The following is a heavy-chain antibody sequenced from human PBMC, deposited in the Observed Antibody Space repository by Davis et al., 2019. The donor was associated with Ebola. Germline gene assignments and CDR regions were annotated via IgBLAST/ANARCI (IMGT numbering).Heavy chain of an antibody. V-gene: IGHV3-30-3*01. Sequence: GESLKISCAASGFTFSSYAMHWVRQAPGKGLEWVAVISYDGSNKYYADSVKGRFTISRDNSKNTLYLQMNSLRAEDTAVYYCARDGYSSGWGSSYYYYMDVWGKGTTVTVSS. CDR3: ARDGYSSGWGSSYYYYMDV. J-gene: IGHJ6*03. D-gene: IGHD6-19*01. CDR2: ISYDGSNK. CDR1: GFTFSSYA.